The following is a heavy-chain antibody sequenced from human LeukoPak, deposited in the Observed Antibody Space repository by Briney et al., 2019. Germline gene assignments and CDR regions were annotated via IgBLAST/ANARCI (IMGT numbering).Heavy chain of an antibody. CDR3: ARIHCSGGSCYPYYFDY. CDR2: XIPIFGIA. J-gene: IGHJ4*02. CDR1: GGTFSSYA. Sequence: ASVKVSCKASGGTFSSYAISWVRQAPGQGLEWXGXXIPIFGIANYAQKFQGRVTITADKSTSTAYMELSSLRSEDTAVYYCARIHCSGGSCYPYYFDYWGQGTLVTVSS. V-gene: IGHV1-69*04. D-gene: IGHD2-15*01.